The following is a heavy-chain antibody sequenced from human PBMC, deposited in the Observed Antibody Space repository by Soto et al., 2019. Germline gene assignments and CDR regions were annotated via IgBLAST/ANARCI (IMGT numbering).Heavy chain of an antibody. CDR2: ISWNSGSI. V-gene: IGHV3-9*01. D-gene: IGHD2-15*01. CDR1: GFTFDDYA. Sequence: GGSLRLSCAASGFTFDDYAMHWVRQAPGKGLEWVSGISWNSGSIGYADSVKGRFTISRDNAKNSLYLQMNSLRAEDTALYYCAKDIGPNPIVVVVAATNAFDIWGQGTMVTVSS. J-gene: IGHJ3*02. CDR3: AKDIGPNPIVVVVAATNAFDI.